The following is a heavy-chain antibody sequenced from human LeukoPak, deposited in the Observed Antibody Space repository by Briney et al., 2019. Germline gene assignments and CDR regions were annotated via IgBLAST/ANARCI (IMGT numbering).Heavy chain of an antibody. J-gene: IGHJ6*02. CDR2: IKQDGSEK. Sequence: GGSLRLSCAASGFTFSSYWMSWVRQAPGKGLEWVANIKQDGSEKYYVDSVKGRFTISRDNAKNSLYLQMNSLRAEDTAVYYCAREEGGAGYYYGMDVWGQGTTVTVSS. CDR1: GFTFSSYW. V-gene: IGHV3-7*01. CDR3: AREEGGAGYYYGMDV. D-gene: IGHD6-19*01.